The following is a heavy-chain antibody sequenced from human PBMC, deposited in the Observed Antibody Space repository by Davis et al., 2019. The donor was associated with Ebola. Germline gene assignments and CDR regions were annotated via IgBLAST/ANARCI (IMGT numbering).Heavy chain of an antibody. CDR3: TRHLMVQGVYSDY. CDR1: GFSFSTYA. J-gene: IGHJ4*02. CDR2: IKQDGSEK. D-gene: IGHD3-10*01. V-gene: IGHV3-7*03. Sequence: GGSLRLSCAASGFSFSTYAMSWVRQAPGKGLEWVANIKQDGSEKYYVDSVKGRFTISRDNAKNSLYLQMNSLKTEDTAVYYCTRHLMVQGVYSDYWGQGTLVTVSS.